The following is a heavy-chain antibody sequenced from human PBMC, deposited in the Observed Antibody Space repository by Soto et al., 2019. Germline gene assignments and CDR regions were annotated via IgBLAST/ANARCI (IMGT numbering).Heavy chain of an antibody. D-gene: IGHD2-2*01. Sequence: QVQLQESGPGLVKPSATLSLTCTVSGGSISNYYWSWIRQPPGKGLEWIGYIFHSGSTNYNPALKSRVTMSLDTSKIQFSLKLSSVTAADTAVYYCSREPPRTPSVYHYGMDVCGQGTTVTVSS. V-gene: IGHV4-59*12. CDR3: SREPPRTPSVYHYGMDV. J-gene: IGHJ6*02. CDR1: GGSISNYY. CDR2: IFHSGST.